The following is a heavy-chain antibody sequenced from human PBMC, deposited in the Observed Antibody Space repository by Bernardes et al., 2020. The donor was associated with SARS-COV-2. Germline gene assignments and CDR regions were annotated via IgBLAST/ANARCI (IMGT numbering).Heavy chain of an antibody. Sequence: GGPLRLSCAASGFTFSSYGMHWVRQAPGKGLEWVAVIWYDGSNKYYADSVKGRFTISRDNSKNTLYLQMNSLRAEDTAVYYCARDADYSEMATIWDFDYWGQGTLVTVSS. J-gene: IGHJ4*02. CDR2: IWYDGSNK. V-gene: IGHV3-33*01. D-gene: IGHD5-12*01. CDR1: GFTFSSYG. CDR3: ARDADYSEMATIWDFDY.